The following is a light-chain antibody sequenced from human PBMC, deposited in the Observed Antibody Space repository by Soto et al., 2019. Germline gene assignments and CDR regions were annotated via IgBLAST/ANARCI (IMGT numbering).Light chain of an antibody. CDR3: CSYAGRYNFWV. J-gene: IGLJ3*02. Sequence: QSALTQPRSVSGSPGQSVTITCTGTNSDIGGYNYVSWYQQHPGKAPKVMIYDVSRRPSGVPDRFSGSKSGNTASLTISGLQAEDEAEYYCCSYAGRYNFWVFGGGTKVTVL. CDR2: DVS. V-gene: IGLV2-11*01. CDR1: NSDIGGYNY.